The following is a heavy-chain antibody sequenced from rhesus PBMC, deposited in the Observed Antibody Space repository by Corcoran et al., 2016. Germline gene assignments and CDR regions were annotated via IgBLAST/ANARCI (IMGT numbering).Heavy chain of an antibody. CDR2: ISTDNGNK. D-gene: IGHD6-13*01. CDR1: GYTFTSYY. CDR3: TRSSSWSLDY. V-gene: IGHV1-180*01. Sequence: QVQLVQSGGEIKQPGASVKLSCKASGYTFTSYYMHWVRQAPGQGLEWIGLISTDNGNKGSAQTFQSRVTITSDTSTSTGYMELSSLRSEDTAVYYCTRSSSWSLDYWGQGVLVTVSS. J-gene: IGHJ4*01.